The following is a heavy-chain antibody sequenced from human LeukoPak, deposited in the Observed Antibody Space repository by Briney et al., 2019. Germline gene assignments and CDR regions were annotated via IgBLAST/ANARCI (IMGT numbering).Heavy chain of an antibody. Sequence: GGSLRLSCAASGFTFSTYSMNWVRQAPGKGLEWVSSISSSSSYIYYADSLKGRFTISRDNAKNLMYLQMHSLRAEDAAVYYCSCSYDALDIWGQGTMVTVSS. D-gene: IGHD6-6*01. V-gene: IGHV3-21*01. CDR1: GFTFSTYS. CDR2: ISSSSSYI. CDR3: SCSYDALDI. J-gene: IGHJ3*02.